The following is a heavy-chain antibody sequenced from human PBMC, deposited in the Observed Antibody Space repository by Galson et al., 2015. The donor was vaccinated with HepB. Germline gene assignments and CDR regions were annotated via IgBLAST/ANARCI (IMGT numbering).Heavy chain of an antibody. D-gene: IGHD6-19*01. CDR1: GGSISSSSYY. CDR3: ARSDIAVAGTADY. J-gene: IGHJ4*02. V-gene: IGHV4-39*01. CDR2: IYYSGST. Sequence: SETLSLTCTVSGGSISSSSYYWGWIRQPPGKGLEWIGSIYYSGSTYYNPSLKSRVTISVDTSKNQFSLKLSSVTAADTAVYYCARSDIAVAGTADYWGQGTLVTVSS.